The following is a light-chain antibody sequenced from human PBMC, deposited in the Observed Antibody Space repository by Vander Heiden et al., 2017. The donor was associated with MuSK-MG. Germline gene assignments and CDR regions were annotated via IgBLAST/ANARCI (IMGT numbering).Light chain of an antibody. J-gene: IGKJ4*01. V-gene: IGKV3-11*01. CDR1: QSVSSY. CDR3: QQRSNWPLT. CDR2: DAS. Sequence: EIVLTQSPATLSLPPGERATLSCRASQSVSSYLAWYQQKPGQAPRLLIYDASNRATGIPARFSGSGSGTDFTLTISSLEPEDFAVYYCQQRSNWPLTFGGGTKVXIK.